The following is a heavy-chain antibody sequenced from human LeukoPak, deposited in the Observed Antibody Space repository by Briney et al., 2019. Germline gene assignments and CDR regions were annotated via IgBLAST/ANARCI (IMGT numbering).Heavy chain of an antibody. V-gene: IGHV4-39*01. Sequence: SETLSLTCTVSGGSISSSSYYWGWIRQPPGKGLEWIGNIYYSGSTYYNPSLKSRVTISVDTSKNQFSLKLSSVTAADTAVYYCARLREDPWFGELIPNWFDPWGQGTLVTVSS. CDR1: GGSISSSSYY. J-gene: IGHJ5*02. CDR3: ARLREDPWFGELIPNWFDP. D-gene: IGHD3-10*01. CDR2: IYYSGST.